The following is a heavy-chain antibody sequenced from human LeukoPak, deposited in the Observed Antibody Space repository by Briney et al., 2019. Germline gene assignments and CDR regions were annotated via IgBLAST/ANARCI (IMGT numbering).Heavy chain of an antibody. CDR3: ARGPPYAPGVLDV. D-gene: IGHD7-27*01. CDR2: VYTRGTT. Sequence: PSETLSLTCTVSGVSISSGSYYWSWIRQPAGKGLEWIGRVYTRGTTSYNPSLKSRVTISVDTSKNLFSLKLPSVTAADTAVYFCARGPPYAPGVLDVWGKGTTVTISS. CDR1: GVSISSGSYY. V-gene: IGHV4-61*02. J-gene: IGHJ6*04.